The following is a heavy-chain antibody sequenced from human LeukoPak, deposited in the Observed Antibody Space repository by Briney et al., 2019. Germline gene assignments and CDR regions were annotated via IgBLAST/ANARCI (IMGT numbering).Heavy chain of an antibody. Sequence: PSETLSLTCTVSGGSISSYYWSWIRQPPGKGLEWIGYIYYSGSTNYNPSLKSRVTISVDTSKNQFSLKLSSVTAADTAVYYCARGVYSSEPDWYFDLWGRGTLVTVSS. CDR3: ARGVYSSEPDWYFDL. J-gene: IGHJ2*01. V-gene: IGHV4-59*08. D-gene: IGHD6-25*01. CDR1: GGSISSYY. CDR2: IYYSGST.